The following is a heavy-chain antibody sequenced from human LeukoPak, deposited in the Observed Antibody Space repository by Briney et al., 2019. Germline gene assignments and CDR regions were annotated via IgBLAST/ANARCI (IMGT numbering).Heavy chain of an antibody. Sequence: GASVKVSCKTSGYAFTDYYVHWVRQAPGQGLEWLGRTNPNTGGTKYAQKFQGRVTMTRDTSISTTYLELSSLTSDDTAVYYCARDPKNFYDSKFDYYHMDVWGKGATVTISS. CDR3: ARDPKNFYDSKFDYYHMDV. V-gene: IGHV1-2*02. D-gene: IGHD3-22*01. J-gene: IGHJ6*03. CDR1: GYAFTDYY. CDR2: TNPNTGGT.